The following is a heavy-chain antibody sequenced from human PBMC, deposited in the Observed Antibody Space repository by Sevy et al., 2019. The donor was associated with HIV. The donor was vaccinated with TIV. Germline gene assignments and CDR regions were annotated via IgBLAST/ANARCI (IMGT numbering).Heavy chain of an antibody. Sequence: SETLSLTCVVSGGSISSSDWLSWVRQPPGKGLGWIGEILHSGRTNYNPSLKSRVTMSVDKSKTQFSLNLSSVTAADTALYYCAREGTSTSFDYWGQGILVTVSS. CDR2: ILHSGRT. D-gene: IGHD1-1*01. CDR3: AREGTSTSFDY. V-gene: IGHV4-4*02. CDR1: GGSISSSDW. J-gene: IGHJ4*02.